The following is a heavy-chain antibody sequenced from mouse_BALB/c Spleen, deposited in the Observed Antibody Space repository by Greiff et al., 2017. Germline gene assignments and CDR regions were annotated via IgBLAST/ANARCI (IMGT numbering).Heavy chain of an antibody. Sequence: EVQLVESGGGLVKPGGSLKLSCAASGFTFSDYYMYWVRQTPEKRLEWVATISDGGSYTYYPDSVKGRFTISRDNAKNNLYLQMSSLKSEDTAMYYCARGYGYDSMDYWGQGTSVTVSS. CDR1: GFTFSDYY. J-gene: IGHJ4*01. CDR3: ARGYGYDSMDY. CDR2: ISDGGSYT. D-gene: IGHD2-2*01. V-gene: IGHV5-4*02.